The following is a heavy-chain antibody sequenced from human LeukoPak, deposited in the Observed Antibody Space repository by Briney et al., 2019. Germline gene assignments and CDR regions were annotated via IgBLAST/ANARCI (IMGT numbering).Heavy chain of an antibody. CDR2: IIPIFGTA. CDR3: ATLRFSFDY. Sequence: SVKVSCKASGGTFSSYAISWVRQAPGQGLEWMGGIIPIFGTANYAQKFQGRVTMTEDTSTDTAYMELSSLRSEDTAVYYCATLRFSFDYWGQGTLVTVSS. D-gene: IGHD2/OR15-2a*01. V-gene: IGHV1-69*06. J-gene: IGHJ4*02. CDR1: GGTFSSYA.